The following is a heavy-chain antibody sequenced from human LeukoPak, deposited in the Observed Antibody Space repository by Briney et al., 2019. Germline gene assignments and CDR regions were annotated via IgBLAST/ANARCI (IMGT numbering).Heavy chain of an antibody. CDR1: GYTFTSYY. Sequence: ASVKVSCKASGYTFTSYYMHWVRQAPGQGLEWMGIINPSGGSTSYAQKFQGRVTMTRDTSTSTVYMELSSLRSEDTAVYYCVRHYGSGSYYIYYFDYWGQGTLVTVSS. D-gene: IGHD3-10*01. CDR2: INPSGGST. J-gene: IGHJ4*02. V-gene: IGHV1-46*01. CDR3: VRHYGSGSYYIYYFDY.